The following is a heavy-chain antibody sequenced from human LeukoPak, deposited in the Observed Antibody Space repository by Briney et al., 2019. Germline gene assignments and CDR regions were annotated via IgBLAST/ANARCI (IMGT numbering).Heavy chain of an antibody. CDR3: ARVRDDDGSYFDY. J-gene: IGHJ4*02. V-gene: IGHV1-69*13. CDR1: GGTFSSYA. D-gene: IGHD1-1*01. CDR2: IIPIFGTA. Sequence: LGASVKVSCKASGGTFSSYAISWVRQAPGQGLEWMGGIIPIFGTANYAQKFQGRVTITADESTSTAYMELSSLRSEDTAVYYCARVRDDDGSYFDYWGQGTLVTVSS.